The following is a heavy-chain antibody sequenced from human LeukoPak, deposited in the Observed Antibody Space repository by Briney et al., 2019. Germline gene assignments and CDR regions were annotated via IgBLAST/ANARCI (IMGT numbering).Heavy chain of an antibody. D-gene: IGHD3-3*01. CDR1: QVTLGDFG. CDR2: ISYDGTIQ. CDR3: AKDSRNYDFWSGHWDYYYGMDV. Sequence: PGGSLRLSCAASQVTLGDFGVHWVRQAPGKGLEWVAVISYDGTIQYYGDSVKGRFTISRDNTNNTVYLQMNSLRAEDTAVYFCAKDSRNYDFWSGHWDYYYGMDVWGQGTTVAVSS. J-gene: IGHJ6*02. V-gene: IGHV3-30*18.